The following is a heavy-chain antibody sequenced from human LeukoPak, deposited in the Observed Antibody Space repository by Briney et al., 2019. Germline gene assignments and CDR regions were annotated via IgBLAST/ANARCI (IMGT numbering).Heavy chain of an antibody. CDR1: GGSVNSGGYS. CDR3: ARHYGP. D-gene: IGHD3-16*01. J-gene: IGHJ5*02. CDR2: ITYSGSP. V-gene: IGHV4-61*08. Sequence: SETLSLTCTVSGGSVNSGGYSWSWVRQPPGKGLEWIGYITYSGSPNYSPSLKSRVTISVDTSENQFSLKLNSVTAADTAVYYCARHYGPWGQGTLVTVSS.